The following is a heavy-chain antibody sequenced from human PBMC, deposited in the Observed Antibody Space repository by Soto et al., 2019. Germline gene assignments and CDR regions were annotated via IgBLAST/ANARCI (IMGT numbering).Heavy chain of an antibody. Sequence: QVQLVASGGGLVKPGGSLRLSCAASGFTFSDYYMSWIRPAPGKGLEWVSYISSSGSTIYYADSGTGRFTISRDNAKNSLYLQMNSLRAEDTAVYYCARELGDVYNWNWIAFDIWGQGTMVTVSS. J-gene: IGHJ3*02. CDR2: ISSSGSTI. CDR1: GFTFSDYY. D-gene: IGHD1-7*01. V-gene: IGHV3-11*01. CDR3: ARELGDVYNWNWIAFDI.